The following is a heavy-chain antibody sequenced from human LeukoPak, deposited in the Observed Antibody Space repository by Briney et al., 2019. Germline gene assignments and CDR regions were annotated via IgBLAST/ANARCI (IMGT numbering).Heavy chain of an antibody. CDR3: ARDNRYGDSNLPDY. J-gene: IGHJ4*02. CDR2: IWCDGSNK. D-gene: IGHD4-17*01. V-gene: IGHV3-33*01. CDR1: GFTFSSYG. Sequence: PGGSLRLSCAASGFTFSSYGMHWVRQAPGKGLEWVAVIWCDGSNKYYADSVKGRFTISRDNSKNTLYLQMNSLRAEDTAVYYCARDNRYGDSNLPDYWGQGTLVTVSS.